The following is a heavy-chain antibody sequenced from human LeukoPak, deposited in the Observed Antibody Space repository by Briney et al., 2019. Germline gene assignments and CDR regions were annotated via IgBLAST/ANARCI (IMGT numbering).Heavy chain of an antibody. Sequence: GGSLRLSCAASGFTFSDYYMSWIRQAPGKGLEWVSYISSSSSYTNYADSVKGRFTISRDNAKNSLYLQMNSLRAEDTAVYYCARDRFPFYGSGGPLDYWGQGTLVTVSS. V-gene: IGHV3-11*06. CDR2: ISSSSSYT. CDR3: ARDRFPFYGSGGPLDY. J-gene: IGHJ4*02. D-gene: IGHD3-10*01. CDR1: GFTFSDYY.